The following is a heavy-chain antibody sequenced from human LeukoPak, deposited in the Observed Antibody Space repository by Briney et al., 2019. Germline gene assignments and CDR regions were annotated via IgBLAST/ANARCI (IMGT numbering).Heavy chain of an antibody. J-gene: IGHJ4*02. Sequence: ASVKVSCKASGYTFTSYGISWVRQAPGQGLEWMGWISAYNGNTNYAQKLQGRVTMTTDASTSTAYMELRSLRSDDTAVYYCARDHGGSYSAYFDYWGRGTLVTVSS. CDR3: ARDHGGSYSAYFDY. CDR2: ISAYNGNT. D-gene: IGHD1-26*01. CDR1: GYTFTSYG. V-gene: IGHV1-18*01.